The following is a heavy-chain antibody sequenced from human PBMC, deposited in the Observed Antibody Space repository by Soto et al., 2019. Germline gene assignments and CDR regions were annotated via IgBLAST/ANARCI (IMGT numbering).Heavy chain of an antibody. Sequence: QVQLVESGGGVVQPGMSLRLSCAASGFTFSNYGMHWVRQAPGKGLEWVAVIRYDGSNKYSADSVKGRFTISRDNCKNALYLQMNTRKAEDMDVYYWARRNGGESYYFDYWCQGTVVTVCS. J-gene: IGHJ4*02. CDR2: IRYDGSNK. CDR1: GFTFSNYG. D-gene: IGHD4-17*01. CDR3: ARRNGGESYYFDY. V-gene: IGHV3-33*01.